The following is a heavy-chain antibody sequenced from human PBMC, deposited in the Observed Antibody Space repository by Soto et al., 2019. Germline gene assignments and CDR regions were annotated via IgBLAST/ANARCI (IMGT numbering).Heavy chain of an antibody. J-gene: IGHJ6*02. V-gene: IGHV1-18*01. CDR2: ISAYNGTT. CDR3: AATHSSSWYEYYYYYGMDV. D-gene: IGHD6-13*01. Sequence: ASVKVSCKASGGTFGSYARSWVRQAPGQGLEWMGWISAYNGTTNYAQKLQGRVTMTTDTSTSTAYMELRSLRSDDTAVYYCAATHSSSWYEYYYYYGMDVWGQGTTVTVSS. CDR1: GGTFGSYA.